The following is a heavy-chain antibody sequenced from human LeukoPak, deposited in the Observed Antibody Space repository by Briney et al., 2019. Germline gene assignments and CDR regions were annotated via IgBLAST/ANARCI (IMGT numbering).Heavy chain of an antibody. D-gene: IGHD2-2*01. CDR1: GFTFSSYA. Sequence: GGSLRLSCAASGFTFSSYAMSWVRQAPGKGLEWVSAISGSGGSTYYADSVKGRFTISRDNSKNTLYLQMNSLRAEDTAVYYCAKDTLPGQETQLLCELDYWGQGTLVTVSS. CDR2: ISGSGGST. V-gene: IGHV3-23*01. J-gene: IGHJ4*02. CDR3: AKDTLPGQETQLLCELDY.